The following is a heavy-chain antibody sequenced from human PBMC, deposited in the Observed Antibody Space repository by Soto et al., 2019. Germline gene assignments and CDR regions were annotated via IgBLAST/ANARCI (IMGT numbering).Heavy chain of an antibody. J-gene: IGHJ5*02. Sequence: SETLSLTCTVSGGSISSYYWSWIRQPPGKGLEWIGYIYYSGSTNYNPSLKSRVTISVDTSKNQFSLKLSSVTAADTAVYYCARAVSIVATITHWFDPWGQGTLVTVSS. D-gene: IGHD5-12*01. V-gene: IGHV4-59*01. CDR2: IYYSGST. CDR3: ARAVSIVATITHWFDP. CDR1: GGSISSYY.